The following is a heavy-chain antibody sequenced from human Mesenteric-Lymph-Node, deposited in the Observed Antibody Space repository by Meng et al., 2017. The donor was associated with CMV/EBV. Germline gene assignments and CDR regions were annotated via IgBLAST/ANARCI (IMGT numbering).Heavy chain of an antibody. V-gene: IGHV4-34*01. Sequence: QVQFHQGGAGLLKPSETLSVTCAVDGGSFSGYYWNWIRQSPEKGLEWIGEINHSGSTTYNPSFTSRIIISVDTSTNQISLNMSSVTAADTAVYYCARGSSYDILTGYFDYWGQGALVTVSS. CDR1: GGSFSGYY. D-gene: IGHD3-9*01. CDR2: INHSGST. CDR3: ARGSSYDILTGYFDY. J-gene: IGHJ4*02.